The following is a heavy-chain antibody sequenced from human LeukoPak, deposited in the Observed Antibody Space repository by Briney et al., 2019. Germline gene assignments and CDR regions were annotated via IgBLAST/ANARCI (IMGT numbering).Heavy chain of an antibody. Sequence: ASVKVSCKASGDSFTSYYMHWVRQAPGQGLEWMGFINPSGSSTTYAQRFQGRVTMTTDISTSADYMELTRLTSDDTAMYYCARDNSVGETAWWFDPWGQGTLVTVSS. CDR3: ARDNSVGETAWWFDP. D-gene: IGHD1-26*01. CDR1: GDSFTSYY. CDR2: INPSGSST. V-gene: IGHV1-46*01. J-gene: IGHJ5*02.